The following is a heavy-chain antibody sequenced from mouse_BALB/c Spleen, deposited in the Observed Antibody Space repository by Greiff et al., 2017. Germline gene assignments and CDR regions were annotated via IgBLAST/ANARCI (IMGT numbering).Heavy chain of an antibody. V-gene: IGHV7-3*02. CDR2: IRNKANGYTT. J-gene: IGHJ3*01. CDR3: ARDLYYYGSSYGFAY. D-gene: IGHD1-1*01. CDR1: GFTFTDYY. Sequence: EVNVVESGGGLVQPGGSLRLSCATSGFTFTDYYMSWVRQPPGKALEWLGFIRNKANGYTTEYSASVKGRFTISRDNSQSILYLQMNTLRAEDSATYYCARDLYYYGSSYGFAYWGQGTLVTVSA.